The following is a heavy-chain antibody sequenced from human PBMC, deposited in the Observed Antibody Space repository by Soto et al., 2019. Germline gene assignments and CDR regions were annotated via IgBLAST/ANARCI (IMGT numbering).Heavy chain of an antibody. Sequence: LRLSCAASGFVFGNSAMSWVRQAPGKGPEWVSAITTSATESNTYYADSVKGRFTISRDNSKNTLYLQMNSLRAEDTAVYYCAKSRYIWGSYRYNPDAFDIWGQGTMVTVSS. D-gene: IGHD3-16*02. CDR2: ITTSATESNT. CDR1: GFVFGNSA. V-gene: IGHV3-23*01. J-gene: IGHJ3*02. CDR3: AKSRYIWGSYRYNPDAFDI.